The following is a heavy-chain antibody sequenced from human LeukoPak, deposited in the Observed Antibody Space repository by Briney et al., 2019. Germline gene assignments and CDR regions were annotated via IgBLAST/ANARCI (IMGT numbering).Heavy chain of an antibody. V-gene: IGHV4-34*01. CDR1: GGSFSGYY. CDR3: ARWGSGWYYFDY. CDR2: INHSGST. J-gene: IGHJ4*02. Sequence: SETLSLTCAVYGGSFSGYYWSWIRQPPGKGLEWIGEINHSGSTNYNPSLKSRVTVSVDTSKNQFSLKLSSVTAADTAVYYCARWGSGWYYFDYWGQGTLVTVSS. D-gene: IGHD6-19*01.